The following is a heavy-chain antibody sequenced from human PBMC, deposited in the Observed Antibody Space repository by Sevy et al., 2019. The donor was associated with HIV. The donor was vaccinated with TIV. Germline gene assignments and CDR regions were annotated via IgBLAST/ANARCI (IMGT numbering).Heavy chain of an antibody. CDR1: GFTFSSYA. Sequence: GGSLRLSCAASGFTFSSYAMSWVRQAPGKGLEWVSAISGSGGSTYYADSVKGRFTISRDNSKNTLYLQMNSLRAEDTAVYYCAKVASYYDFWSGYLNSGGSYYFDYWGQGTLVTVSS. CDR3: AKVASYYDFWSGYLNSGGSYYFDY. CDR2: ISGSGGST. D-gene: IGHD3-3*01. J-gene: IGHJ4*02. V-gene: IGHV3-23*01.